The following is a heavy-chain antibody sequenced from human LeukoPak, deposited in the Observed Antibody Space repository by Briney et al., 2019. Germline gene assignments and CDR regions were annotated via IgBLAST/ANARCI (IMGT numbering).Heavy chain of an antibody. V-gene: IGHV4-39*07. D-gene: IGHD6-19*01. CDR1: GGSISSSSYY. Sequence: PSETLSLTCTVSGGSISSSSYYWGWIRQPPGKGLEWIGSIYYSGSTYYNPSLKSRVTISVDTSKNQFSLKLSSVTAADTAVYYCARDWLPVTGQGEYNWFDPWGQGTLVTVSS. J-gene: IGHJ5*02. CDR3: ARDWLPVTGQGEYNWFDP. CDR2: IYYSGST.